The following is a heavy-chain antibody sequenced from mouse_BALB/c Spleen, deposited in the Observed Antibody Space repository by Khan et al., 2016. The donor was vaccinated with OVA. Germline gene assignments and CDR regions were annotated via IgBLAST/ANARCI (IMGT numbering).Heavy chain of an antibody. CDR1: GFSLSSYS. D-gene: IGHD2-14*01. Sequence: VQLQESGPGLVAPSQSLSITCTVSGFSLSSYSIHWVRQPPGKGLEWLGMIWGGGGTDYNSALKSRLSISKDNSTSHVFLKMNSLQNDDTAMYYCGRAYYRYYGYYAVDYWGQGTSVTVSS. V-gene: IGHV2-6-4*01. J-gene: IGHJ4*01. CDR3: GRAYYRYYGYYAVDY. CDR2: IWGGGGT.